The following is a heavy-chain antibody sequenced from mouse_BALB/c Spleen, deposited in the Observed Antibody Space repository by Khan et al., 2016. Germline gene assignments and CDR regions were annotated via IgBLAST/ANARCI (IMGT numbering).Heavy chain of an antibody. CDR2: ISYSGST. CDR1: GDSITSGY. D-gene: IGHD1-1*01. CDR3: ARYYGSSYYAMDY. Sequence: EVQLQESGPSLVKPSQTLSLTCSVTGDSITSGYWNWIRKFPGNKLEYMGYISYSGSTYYNPSLKSRISITRDTSKNQYYLQLNSVTTEDTATYYGARYYGSSYYAMDYWGQGTSVTVSS. V-gene: IGHV3-8*02. J-gene: IGHJ4*01.